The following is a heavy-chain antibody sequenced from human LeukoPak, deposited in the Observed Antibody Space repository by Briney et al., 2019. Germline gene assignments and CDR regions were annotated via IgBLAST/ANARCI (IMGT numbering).Heavy chain of an antibody. D-gene: IGHD3-3*01. Sequence: ASVKVSCKVSGYTFTDYYIHWVRQAPGQGLEWMGWTSPKGAGAMSAQKFQGRVTITADKSTSTAYMELRSLRSADTAVYYCARDPLGAQIFSPERKFDRWSQGTLVTVSS. V-gene: IGHV1-2*02. J-gene: IGHJ5*02. CDR2: TSPKGAGA. CDR3: ARDPLGAQIFSPERKFDR. CDR1: GYTFTDYY.